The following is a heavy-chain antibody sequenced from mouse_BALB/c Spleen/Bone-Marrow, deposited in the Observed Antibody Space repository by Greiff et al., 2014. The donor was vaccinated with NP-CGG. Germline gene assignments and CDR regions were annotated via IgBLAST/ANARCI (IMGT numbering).Heavy chain of an antibody. Sequence: VQLQQSGAELVKPGASVKLSCTASGFNIEDTYMHWVKQRPEQGLEWIGRIDPANGNTKYDPKFQGKATITADTSSNTAYLQLSSLTSEDTAVYYCASYYYGSSSFAYWGQGTLVTASA. CDR3: ASYYYGSSSFAY. CDR1: GFNIEDTY. D-gene: IGHD1-1*01. CDR2: IDPANGNT. V-gene: IGHV14-3*02. J-gene: IGHJ3*01.